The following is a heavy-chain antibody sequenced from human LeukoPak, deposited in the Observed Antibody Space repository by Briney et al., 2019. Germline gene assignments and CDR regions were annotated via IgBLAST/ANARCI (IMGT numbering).Heavy chain of an antibody. CDR1: SFTFSNAR. Sequence: PGGSLRLSCAPHSFTFSNARLSWVLQAPGKGLEGVGRIKSKADGGTKDYAAPVKGRFTISRDDSKNTLYLQMNSLKTEDTAVYYCSTSRPTGYYNSWGQGTLVNVSS. V-gene: IGHV3-15*01. CDR3: STSRPTGYYNS. D-gene: IGHD3-9*01. J-gene: IGHJ4*02. CDR2: IKSKADGGTK.